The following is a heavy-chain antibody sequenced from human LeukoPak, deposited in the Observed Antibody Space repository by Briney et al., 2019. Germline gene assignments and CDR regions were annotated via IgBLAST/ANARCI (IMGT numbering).Heavy chain of an antibody. J-gene: IGHJ4*02. CDR3: ARGFYDSSGYSEPFDY. Sequence: SETLSLTCTVSGGSISSSSNYWGWIRQPPGKGLEWIGYIYYSGSTNYNASLKSRVTISIDTSKNQFSLKLSSVTAADTAVYYCARGFYDSSGYSEPFDYWGQGTLVTVSS. V-gene: IGHV4-61*05. CDR1: GGSISSSSNY. D-gene: IGHD3-22*01. CDR2: IYYSGST.